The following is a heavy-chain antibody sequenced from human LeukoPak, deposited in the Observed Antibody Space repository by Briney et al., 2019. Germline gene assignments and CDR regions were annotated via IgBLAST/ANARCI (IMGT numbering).Heavy chain of an antibody. CDR1: GFTLCTYA. D-gene: IGHD3-10*01. CDR2: ISSNGGST. Sequence: PGGSLRLSCSASGFTLCTYAMHWVRQAPGKGLEYVSGISSNGGSTYYADSVKGRFTISRDNSKNTLYLQMSSLRAEDTAVYYCVKSGSYYNEPYYFDYWDQGTLVTVSS. V-gene: IGHV3-64D*06. CDR3: VKSGSYYNEPYYFDY. J-gene: IGHJ4*02.